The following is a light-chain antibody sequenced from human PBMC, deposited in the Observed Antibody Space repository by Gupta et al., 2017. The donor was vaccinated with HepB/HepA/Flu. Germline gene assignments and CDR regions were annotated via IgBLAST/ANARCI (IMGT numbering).Light chain of an antibody. J-gene: IGKJ2*01. V-gene: IGKV4-1*01. CDR1: QSVLYNSDKNNY. CDR3: HQYYSAPYT. CDR2: WSS. Sequence: DIVMTQSPDSLVVSLGERATINCKSSQSVLYNSDKNNYLSWYQQKPVQPPKLLIYWSSTRESGVPDRFSGSGSGTDFTLTISSLQAEDVALYYCHQYYSAPYTFGQGTKVEIK.